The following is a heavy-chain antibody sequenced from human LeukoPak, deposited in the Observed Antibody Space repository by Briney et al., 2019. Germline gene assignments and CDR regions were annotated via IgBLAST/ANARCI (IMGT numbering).Heavy chain of an antibody. Sequence: SETLSLTCTVSGGSISSSRYYWGWIRQPPGKGLEWIGSIYYSGSTYYNPSLKSRVTISVDTSKNQFSLKLSSVTAADTAVYYCASTLLESATDYYMDVWGKGTTVTISS. CDR2: IYYSGST. D-gene: IGHD2-21*01. CDR1: GGSISSSRYY. V-gene: IGHV4-39*01. CDR3: ASTLLESATDYYMDV. J-gene: IGHJ6*03.